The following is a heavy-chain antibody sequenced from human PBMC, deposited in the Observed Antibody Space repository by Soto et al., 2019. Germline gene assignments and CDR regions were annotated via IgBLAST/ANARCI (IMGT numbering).Heavy chain of an antibody. J-gene: IGHJ4*02. CDR1: GFTFSNYG. D-gene: IGHD2-21*01. Sequence: EVQLLESGGGLIQPGGSLRLSCEASGFTFSNYGMTWVRLAPGKGLEWVSTISGSGGRTFYADPVKGRFTISRDNSKNPLYLQMNSLRAEDTAVYYCAKEMIASTLADFFDYWGQGTLVTVSS. CDR3: AKEMIASTLADFFDY. V-gene: IGHV3-23*01. CDR2: ISGSGGRT.